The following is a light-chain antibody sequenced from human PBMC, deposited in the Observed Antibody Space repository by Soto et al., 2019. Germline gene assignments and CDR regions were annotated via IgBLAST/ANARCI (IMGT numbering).Light chain of an antibody. Sequence: HSALTQPASVSGSPGQSITISCTGTSSDVGGYNYVSWYQQHPGKAPKLMIYDVSNRPSGVSNRFSGSKSGNTASLTISGLQAEDEADYYCSSYTSSSTPVFGTGTKVTVL. CDR1: SSDVGGYNY. J-gene: IGLJ1*01. CDR2: DVS. V-gene: IGLV2-14*01. CDR3: SSYTSSSTPV.